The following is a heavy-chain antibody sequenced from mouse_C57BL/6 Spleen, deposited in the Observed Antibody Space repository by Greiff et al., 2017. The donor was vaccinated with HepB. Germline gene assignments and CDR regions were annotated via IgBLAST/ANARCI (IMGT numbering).Heavy chain of an antibody. CDR2: IYPGSGST. J-gene: IGHJ4*01. CDR3: ARSSVPYAMDY. Sequence: QVQLQQSGAELVKPGASVKMSCKASGYTFTSYWITWVKQRPGQGLEWIGDIYPGSGSTNYNEKFKSKATLTVDTASSTAYMQLSSLTSEDSAVYYCARSSVPYAMDYWGQGTSVTVSS. V-gene: IGHV1-55*01. CDR1: GYTFTSYW.